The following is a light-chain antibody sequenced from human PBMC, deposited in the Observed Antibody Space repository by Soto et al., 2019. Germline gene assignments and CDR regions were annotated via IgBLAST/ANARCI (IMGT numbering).Light chain of an antibody. CDR1: QSVSSSY. CDR2: GAS. V-gene: IGKV3-20*01. J-gene: IGKJ4*01. CDR3: HQYGSYPLT. Sequence: TVLTQSPRTVSLTPREKATLSCSASQSVSSSYLAWYQQKPGQAPRLLIYGASSRATGIPDRFSGSGSGTDFTLTISRLEPEDFAVYYCHQYGSYPLTSAGRTKVDI.